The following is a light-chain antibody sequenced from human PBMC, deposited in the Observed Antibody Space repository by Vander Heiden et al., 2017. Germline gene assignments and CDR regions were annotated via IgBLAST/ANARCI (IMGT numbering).Light chain of an antibody. J-gene: IGLJ1*01. V-gene: IGLV1-44*01. CDR1: DSHIGLNT. Sequence: QSVLTQPPSASGTPGQRVTISCSGSDSHIGLNTVNWYQQLPGTAPKLLIYNNNQRPSGVPDRFSGSKSGTSASLAIIGLQSEDEADYYCSAWDKWPHVFGTGTKVTV. CDR2: NNN. CDR3: SAWDKWPHV.